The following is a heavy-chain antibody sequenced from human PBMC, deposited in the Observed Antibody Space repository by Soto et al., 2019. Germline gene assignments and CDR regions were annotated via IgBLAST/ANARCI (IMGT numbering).Heavy chain of an antibody. D-gene: IGHD6-13*01. CDR1: GFSLSNARMG. V-gene: IGHV2-26*01. CDR3: ARVYIAGIDY. CDR2: IFSNDEK. Sequence: QVTLKESGPVLVKPTETLTLTCTVSGFSLSNARMGVSWIRQPPGKALEWLAHIFSNDEKSYSTSLKSRLTISKDTSKSQVVLTMTNIDPVDTATYYCARVYIAGIDYWGQGTLVTVSS. J-gene: IGHJ4*02.